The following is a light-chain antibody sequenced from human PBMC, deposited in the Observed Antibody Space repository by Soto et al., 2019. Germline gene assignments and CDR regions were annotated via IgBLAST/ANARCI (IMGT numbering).Light chain of an antibody. Sequence: QSALTQPRSVSGSPGQSVTISCTGTSSDVGGYNSVSWYQQHPGKAPKLMIYDVSKRPSWVPDRFSGSKSGNTASLTISGLQAEDEADYYCCSFAGTSYVFGTGTKLTVL. CDR3: CSFAGTSYV. CDR2: DVS. V-gene: IGLV2-11*01. J-gene: IGLJ1*01. CDR1: SSDVGGYNS.